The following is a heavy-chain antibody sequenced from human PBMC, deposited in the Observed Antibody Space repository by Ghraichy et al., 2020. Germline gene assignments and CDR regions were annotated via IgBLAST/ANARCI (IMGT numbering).Heavy chain of an antibody. D-gene: IGHD5-24*01. Sequence: GGSLRLSCAASGFSVSNNYMSWVRQSPGKGLEWVSVFYPVGSTYYTDSVKGRFTISTYSSKNTLYLQLTILRAKDTAVYHCARGGRGAYNSYWGQGTLVTVSS. CDR3: ARGGRGAYNSY. J-gene: IGHJ4*01. CDR2: FYPVGST. CDR1: GFSVSNNY. V-gene: IGHV3-53*01.